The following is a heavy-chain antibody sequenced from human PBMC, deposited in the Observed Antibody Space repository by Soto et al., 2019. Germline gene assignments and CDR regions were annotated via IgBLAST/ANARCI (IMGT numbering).Heavy chain of an antibody. CDR3: ARRSYCDGDCTRRPYDYYGMDV. CDR1: GYSFTSYH. J-gene: IGHJ6*02. Sequence: EVQLVQSGAEVKKPGESLKISCKGSGYSFTSYHIVWVRQMPGKGLEWMGIIYPGDSETRYSPSLQGQVTMSADKSTRTAYLEWSRLKASDTAMYYCARRSYCDGDCTRRPYDYYGMDVWGQGTTVTVSS. V-gene: IGHV5-51*01. D-gene: IGHD2-21*02. CDR2: IYPGDSET.